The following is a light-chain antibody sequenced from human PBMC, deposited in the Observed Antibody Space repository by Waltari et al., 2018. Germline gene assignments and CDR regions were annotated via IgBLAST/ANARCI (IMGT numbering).Light chain of an antibody. Sequence: QSALTQPPSASGSPGQSVTISCTGTSSDVGAYNYVSSYQQHPGKAPKLMLSEVTQRPSGVPARFSGSKSGNTASLTVSGLQAEDEAVYYCSSYAGRNGVIFGGGTMLTVL. CDR2: EVT. CDR3: SSYAGRNGVI. V-gene: IGLV2-8*01. CDR1: SSDVGAYNY. J-gene: IGLJ2*01.